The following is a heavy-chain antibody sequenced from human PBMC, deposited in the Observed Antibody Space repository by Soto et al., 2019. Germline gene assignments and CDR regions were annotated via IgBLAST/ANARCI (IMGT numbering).Heavy chain of an antibody. CDR1: GYSFSSFL. CDR2: IYPGDSDT. Sequence: RESLKISRKGSGYSFSSFLIGGGRQMPGKRPDWMGIIYPGDSDTRYSPSFQGQVTISADKSISTAYLQWSSLKASDTAMYYCARQAGIAVAGTDYYYGMDVWGQGTTVTVSS. J-gene: IGHJ6*02. CDR3: ARQAGIAVAGTDYYYGMDV. D-gene: IGHD6-19*01. V-gene: IGHV5-51*01.